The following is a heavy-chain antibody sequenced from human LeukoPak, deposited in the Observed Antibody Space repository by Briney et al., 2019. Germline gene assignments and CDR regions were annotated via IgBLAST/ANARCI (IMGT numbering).Heavy chain of an antibody. CDR1: GFTFSTYA. CDR2: ISDSGGST. D-gene: IGHD3-22*01. J-gene: IGHJ4*02. CDR3: ARGNYDTDY. V-gene: IGHV3-23*01. Sequence: GGSLRLSCAASGFTFSTYAMSWVRQAPGKGLEWVSAISDSGGSTYYADSMKGRFTISRDNSKNTLYLQMNSLRAEDTAVYYCARGNYDTDYWGQGTLVTVSS.